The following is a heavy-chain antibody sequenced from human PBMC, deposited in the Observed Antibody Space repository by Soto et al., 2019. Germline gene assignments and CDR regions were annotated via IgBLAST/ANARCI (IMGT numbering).Heavy chain of an antibody. D-gene: IGHD3-16*01. J-gene: IGHJ6*02. CDR2: IIPIIGTA. V-gene: IGHV1-69*01. Sequence: QVQLVQSGAEVKKPGSSVKVSCKASGGTFSSYAISWVRQAPGQGLEWMGGIIPIIGTANYAQKFQGRVTITADESTSTAYMELSSLRSEDTAVYYCATDQMNTFGGVRYYGIDVWGQGTTVTVSS. CDR3: ATDQMNTFGGVRYYGIDV. CDR1: GGTFSSYA.